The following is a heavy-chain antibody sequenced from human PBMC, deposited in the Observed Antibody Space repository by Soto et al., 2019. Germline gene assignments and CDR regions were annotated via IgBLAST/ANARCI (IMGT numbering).Heavy chain of an antibody. CDR1: GFTFSNYA. CDR3: ARERGYSHGYSDY. J-gene: IGHJ4*02. Sequence: GSLRLSCVASGFTFSNYAMNWVRQAPGKGLEWVSYISSSSSSIDYADSMKGRFTISRDNAKNSLYLQMNSLKDEDTAVYYCARERGYSHGYSDYWGQGTLVTVSS. CDR2: ISSSSSSI. D-gene: IGHD5-18*01. V-gene: IGHV3-48*02.